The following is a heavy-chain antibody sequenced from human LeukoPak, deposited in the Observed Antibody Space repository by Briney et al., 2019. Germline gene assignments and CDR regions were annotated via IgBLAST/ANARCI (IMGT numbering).Heavy chain of an antibody. V-gene: IGHV4-39*01. CDR1: GGSISSSSYY. J-gene: IGHJ3*02. D-gene: IGHD2/OR15-2a*01. CDR2: IYYSGST. CDR3: ARHLIVLDAFDI. Sequence: SETLSLTCTVSGGSISSSSYYWGWIRQPPGKGLEWIGSIYYSGSTYYNPSLKSRVTISVDTFKNQFSLKLSSVTAADTAVYYCARHLIVLDAFDIWGQGTMVTVSS.